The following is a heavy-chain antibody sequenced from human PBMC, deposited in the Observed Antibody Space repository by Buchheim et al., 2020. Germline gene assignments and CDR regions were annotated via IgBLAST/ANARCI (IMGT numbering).Heavy chain of an antibody. J-gene: IGHJ4*02. Sequence: EVQLVESGGGLVQPGGSLRLSCAASGFTFSTFTMNWVRQAPGKGLEWVSYISSSSDSIYYADSVKGRFTISRDNAKNSLYLQMNSLRAEDTAVYYCARDMYAQLAPTNFDYWGQGT. D-gene: IGHD6-6*01. CDR1: GFTFSTFT. CDR2: ISSSSDSI. CDR3: ARDMYAQLAPTNFDY. V-gene: IGHV3-48*01.